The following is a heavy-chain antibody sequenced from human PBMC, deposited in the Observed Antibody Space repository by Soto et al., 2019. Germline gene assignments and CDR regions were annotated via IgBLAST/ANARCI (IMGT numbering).Heavy chain of an antibody. V-gene: IGHV3-23*01. CDR3: AKDPVNGSWDDLDY. J-gene: IGHJ4*02. D-gene: IGHD6-13*01. CDR2: ISGSGGST. Sequence: GGCLRLSCAAARFAFSSDGISWVRQAPGKGLEWVSAISGSGGSTYYADSVKGRFTISRDNSKNTLYLQMNSLRAEDTAVYYCAKDPVNGSWDDLDYWGQGTLVTVSS. CDR1: RFAFSSDG.